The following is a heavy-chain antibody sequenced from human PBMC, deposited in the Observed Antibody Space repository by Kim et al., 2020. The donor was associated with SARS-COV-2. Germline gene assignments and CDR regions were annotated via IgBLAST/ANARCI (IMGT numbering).Heavy chain of an antibody. V-gene: IGHV3-30*01. Sequence: KGRFTISRDNSKNTLYLQMNSLRAEDTAVYYCARDLGGYSGYVYYYGMDVWGQGTTVTVSS. J-gene: IGHJ6*02. CDR3: ARDLGGYSGYVYYYGMDV. D-gene: IGHD5-12*01.